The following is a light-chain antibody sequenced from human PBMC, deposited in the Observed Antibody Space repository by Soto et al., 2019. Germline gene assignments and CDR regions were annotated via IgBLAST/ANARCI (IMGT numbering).Light chain of an antibody. CDR3: SSYTRNSALV. CDR2: EVT. CDR1: SSDVGGYDY. V-gene: IGLV2-14*01. Sequence: QSVLTQPASVSGSPGQSITITCTGTSSDVGGYDYVSWYQHHPGKVPKLIIYEVTKRPSGVSHRFSGSKSGNTASLTISGFQAEDEADYYCSSYTRNSALVFGGGTKLTVL. J-gene: IGLJ2*01.